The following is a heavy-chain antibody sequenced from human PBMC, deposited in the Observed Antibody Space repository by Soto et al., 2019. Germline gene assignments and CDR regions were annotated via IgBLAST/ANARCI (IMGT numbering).Heavy chain of an antibody. CDR3: ARLVVPAARRHYYYYMDV. CDR2: IYYSGST. Sequence: SETLSLTCTVSGGSISSYYWSWIRQPPGKGLEWIGYIYYSGSTNYNPSLKSRVTISVDTSKNQFSLKLSSVTAADTAVYYCARLVVPAARRHYYYYMDVWGKGTTVTVSS. V-gene: IGHV4-59*01. D-gene: IGHD2-2*01. CDR1: GGSISSYY. J-gene: IGHJ6*03.